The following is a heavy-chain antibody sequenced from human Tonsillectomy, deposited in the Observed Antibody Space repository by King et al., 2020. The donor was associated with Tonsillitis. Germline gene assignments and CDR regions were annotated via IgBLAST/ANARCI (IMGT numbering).Heavy chain of an antibody. CDR3: AREGRDAFDI. J-gene: IGHJ3*02. CDR1: GCSISSSNW. CDR2: IYHSGST. V-gene: IGHV4-4*02. Sequence: VQLQESGPGLVKPSGTLSLTCAVSGCSISSSNWWSWVRQPPGKGLEWFGEIYHSGSTNYNPSLTSRVTISVDKSKNQFSLKLSSLSAADTAVYYCAREGRDAFDIWGQGTMVTVSS.